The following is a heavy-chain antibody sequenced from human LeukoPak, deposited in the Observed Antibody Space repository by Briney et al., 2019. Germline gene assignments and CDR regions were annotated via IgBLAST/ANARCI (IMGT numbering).Heavy chain of an antibody. CDR2: ISAYNGNT. Sequence: ASVKVSCKASGYTFTSYGISWVRQAPGQGLEWMGWISAYNGNTNYAQKLQGRVTMTTDTSTSTAYMELRSLGSDDTAVYYCARDTAPSSDTALVLYYYYGMDVWGQGTTVTVSS. J-gene: IGHJ6*02. CDR1: GYTFTSYG. V-gene: IGHV1-18*01. CDR3: ARDTAPSSDTALVLYYYYGMDV. D-gene: IGHD5-18*01.